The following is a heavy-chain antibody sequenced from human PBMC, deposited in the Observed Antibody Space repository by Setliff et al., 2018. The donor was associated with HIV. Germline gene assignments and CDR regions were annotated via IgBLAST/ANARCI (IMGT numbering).Heavy chain of an antibody. J-gene: IGHJ4*02. CDR1: GYTFTDYA. V-gene: IGHV1-3*01. Sequence: ASVKVSCKASGYTFTDYAMNWVRQAPGQGLEWMGWINGGNAITKFSQKFQGRVTFTRDTSASTAYMELSSPRSEDTAVYYCARAGYLLHYFDSWGQGTLVTVSS. CDR2: INGGNAIT. D-gene: IGHD1-26*01. CDR3: ARAGYLLHYFDS.